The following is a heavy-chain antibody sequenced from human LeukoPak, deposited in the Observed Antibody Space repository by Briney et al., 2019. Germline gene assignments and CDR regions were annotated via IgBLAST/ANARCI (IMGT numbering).Heavy chain of an antibody. CDR2: INHSGYT. D-gene: IGHD4-17*01. Sequence: SETLSLTCAVPGVSFNDYYWSWVRQTPGKGLEWIGEINHSGYTNDSPSLKSRVTLSIDTSRKQFSLNLRSVTVADSGIYYCARMTTGHDYWGQGTLVTVSS. V-gene: IGHV4-34*01. CDR1: GVSFNDYY. J-gene: IGHJ4*02. CDR3: ARMTTGHDY.